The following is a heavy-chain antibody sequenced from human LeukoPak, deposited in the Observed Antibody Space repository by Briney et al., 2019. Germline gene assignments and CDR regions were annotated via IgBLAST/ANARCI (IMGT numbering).Heavy chain of an antibody. CDR1: GFTFSSHV. Sequence: GGSLRLSCAASGFTFSSHVMTWVRQAPGKGLEWVSAISGSGGSTYYADSVKGRFTISRDNSKNTQYLQMNSLRGEHTAVYYCAKTVSGTLNRSGYWGQGALVTVSS. CDR3: AKTVSGTLNRSGY. V-gene: IGHV3-23*01. CDR2: ISGSGGST. D-gene: IGHD1-20*01. J-gene: IGHJ4*02.